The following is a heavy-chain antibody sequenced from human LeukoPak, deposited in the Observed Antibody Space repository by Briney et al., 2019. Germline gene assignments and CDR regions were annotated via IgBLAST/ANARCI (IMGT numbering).Heavy chain of an antibody. CDR1: GYTFTSYG. V-gene: IGHV1-18*01. CDR3: ARGELWFGELLSFDY. CDR2: ISAYNGNT. D-gene: IGHD3-10*01. Sequence: GASVKVSCKASGYTFTSYGISWVRQALGQGLEWMGWISAYNGNTNYAQKLQGRVTMTTDTSTSTAYMELRSLRSDDTAVYYCARGELWFGELLSFDYWGQGTLVTVSS. J-gene: IGHJ4*02.